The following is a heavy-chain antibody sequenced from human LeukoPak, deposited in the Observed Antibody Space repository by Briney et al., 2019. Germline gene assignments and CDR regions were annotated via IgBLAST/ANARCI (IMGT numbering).Heavy chain of an antibody. V-gene: IGHV3-30-3*01. D-gene: IGHD4-23*01. J-gene: IGHJ4*02. CDR1: GFTFGDYA. Sequence: GGSLRLSCTASGFTFGDYAMSWVRQAPGKGLEWVAVISYDGSNKYYADSVKGRFTISRDNSKNTLYLQMNSLRAEDTAVYYCARGKGVYYFDYWGQGTLVTVSS. CDR3: ARGKGVYYFDY. CDR2: ISYDGSNK.